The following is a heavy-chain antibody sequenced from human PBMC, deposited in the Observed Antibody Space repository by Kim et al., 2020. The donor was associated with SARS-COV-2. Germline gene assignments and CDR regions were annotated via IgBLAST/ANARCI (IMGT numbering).Heavy chain of an antibody. CDR1: GGSIRSSSFF. V-gene: IGHV4-39*01. CDR2: IFYSGSA. D-gene: IGHD3-16*01. J-gene: IGHJ4*02. Sequence: SETLSLTCTVSGGSIRSSSFFWGWIRQPPGKGLEWIASIFYSGSAFYNPSLKSRVTISVDTSKNQVSLKLTSVTAADTAIYYCAKHGGGMASPFDYWGQGSLVTVSS. CDR3: AKHGGGMASPFDY.